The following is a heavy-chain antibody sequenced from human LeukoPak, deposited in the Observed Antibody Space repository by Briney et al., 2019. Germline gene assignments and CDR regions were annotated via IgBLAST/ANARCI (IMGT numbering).Heavy chain of an antibody. CDR3: AREGSSHYYDSSGSVDY. CDR2: IYYSGST. CDR1: GGSISSSSYY. V-gene: IGHV4-39*07. Sequence: SETLSLTCTVTGGSISSSSYYWGWIRQPPGKGLEWIGSIYYSGSTYYNPSLKSRVTISVDTSKNQFSLKLSSVTAADTAVYYCAREGSSHYYDSSGSVDYWGQGTLVTVSS. J-gene: IGHJ4*02. D-gene: IGHD3-22*01.